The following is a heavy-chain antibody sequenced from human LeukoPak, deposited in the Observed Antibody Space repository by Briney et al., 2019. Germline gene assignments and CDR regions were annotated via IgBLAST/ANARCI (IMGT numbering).Heavy chain of an antibody. CDR2: VHNNEET. V-gene: IGHV4-59*08. D-gene: IGHD5-18*01. Sequence: PSETLPLTCTVSGGSISSYYWSWIRQPPGKGLEWIAYVHNNEETKHNPSLKSRDTISVDTPNNQISLRLSSVTAADTAMYYCARQPAATAAFDIWGLGKMVTVSS. CDR1: GGSISSYY. J-gene: IGHJ3*02. CDR3: ARQPAATAAFDI.